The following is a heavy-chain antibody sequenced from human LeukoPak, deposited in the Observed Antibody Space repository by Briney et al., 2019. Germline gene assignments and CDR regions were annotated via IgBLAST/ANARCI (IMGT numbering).Heavy chain of an antibody. V-gene: IGHV3-74*01. CDR3: AREGSGSLDY. CDR1: GFSFSTYW. CDR2: INVDGTST. Sequence: PGGSLRLSCAASGFSFSTYWMHWVRQAPGKGLVWVSRINVDGTSTSYADSVKDRFTISRDNAKNTLYLQMISLRAEDTAMYYCAREGSGSLDYWGQGTLVTVCS. D-gene: IGHD1-26*01. J-gene: IGHJ4*02.